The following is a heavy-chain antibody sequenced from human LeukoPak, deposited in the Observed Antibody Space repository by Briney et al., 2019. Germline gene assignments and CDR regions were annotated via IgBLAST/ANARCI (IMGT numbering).Heavy chain of an antibody. CDR1: GFTFSSYW. J-gene: IGHJ6*02. Sequence: PGGSLRLSCAASGFTFSSYWMSWVRQAPGKGLEGVANIKQDGSEKYYVDAVKGRFTISRDNAKNSLYLQMNSLRAEDTAVYYCARESYSGSWIQLWRDYYYYGMDVWGQGTTVTVSS. CDR2: IKQDGSEK. V-gene: IGHV3-7*01. CDR3: ARESYSGSWIQLWRDYYYYGMDV. D-gene: IGHD5-18*01.